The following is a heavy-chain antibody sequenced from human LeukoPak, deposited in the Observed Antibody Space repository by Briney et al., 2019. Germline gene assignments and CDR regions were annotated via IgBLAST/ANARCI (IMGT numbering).Heavy chain of an antibody. CDR2: ISGSGNRA. Sequence: GGSLRLSCAASGFTFSSYAMSWVRQAPREGLAWVSIISGSGNRAEYPDSVQGRFTISRDNSKNTLSLQMNSLRAEDTAVYYCAREGLGAAAGTFDYWGQGTLVTVSS. CDR1: GFTFSSYA. V-gene: IGHV3-23*01. D-gene: IGHD6-13*01. J-gene: IGHJ4*02. CDR3: AREGLGAAAGTFDY.